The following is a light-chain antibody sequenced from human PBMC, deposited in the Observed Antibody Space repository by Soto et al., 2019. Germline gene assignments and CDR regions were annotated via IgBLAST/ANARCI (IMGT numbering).Light chain of an antibody. J-gene: IGKJ1*01. V-gene: IGKV3-20*01. CDR2: GAS. CDR3: QHYGSSPWT. Sequence: EIVLTQSPGTLSLSPGERATLSCRASESTSSTYLAWYQQKPGQAPRLLIYGASSRATGIPERFSGSGSATDFTLTIGRLEPEEFAVYYCQHYGSSPWTFGQGTKVEIK. CDR1: ESTSSTY.